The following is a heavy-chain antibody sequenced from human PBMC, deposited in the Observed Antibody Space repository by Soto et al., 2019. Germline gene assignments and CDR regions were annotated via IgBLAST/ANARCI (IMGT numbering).Heavy chain of an antibody. J-gene: IGHJ4*02. CDR2: IYYSGST. CDR1: GGSISSGGYY. CDR3: ARDRGRTGIDY. V-gene: IGHV4-31*03. Sequence: QVQLQESGPGLVKPSQTLSLTCTVSGGSISSGGYYWSWIRQHPGKGLEWIGYIYYSGSTYYNPSLKRXXTXSXXTSKNQFSLKLSSVTAADTAVYYCARDRGRTGIDYWGQGTLVTVSS. D-gene: IGHD3-9*01.